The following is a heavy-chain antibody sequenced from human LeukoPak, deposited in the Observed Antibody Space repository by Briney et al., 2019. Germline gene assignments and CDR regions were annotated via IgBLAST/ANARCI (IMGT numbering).Heavy chain of an antibody. Sequence: GGSLRPSCAASGFTVSSNYMNWVRQAPGKGLEWVSIIYGGGSTYYADSVKGRFTISRDNSKNTLYLQMHSLRAEDTAVYYCARELRSETYRSYYFDYWGQGTLVTVSS. CDR1: GFTVSSNY. V-gene: IGHV3-53*01. J-gene: IGHJ4*02. CDR2: IYGGGST. CDR3: ARELRSETYRSYYFDY.